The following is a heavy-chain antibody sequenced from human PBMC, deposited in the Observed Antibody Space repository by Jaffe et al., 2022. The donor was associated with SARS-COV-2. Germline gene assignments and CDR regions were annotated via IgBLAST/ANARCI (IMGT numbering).Heavy chain of an antibody. D-gene: IGHD4-17*01. Sequence: QVTLKESGPVLVKPTETLTLTCTVSGFSLSNARMGVSWIRQPPGKALEWLAHIFSNDEKSYSTSLKSRLTISKDTSKSQVVLTMTNMDPVDTATYYCARIFFEEGSTTVVTPGVDYWGQGTLVTVSS. J-gene: IGHJ4*02. CDR2: IFSNDEK. CDR3: ARIFFEEGSTTVVTPGVDY. CDR1: GFSLSNARMG. V-gene: IGHV2-26*01.